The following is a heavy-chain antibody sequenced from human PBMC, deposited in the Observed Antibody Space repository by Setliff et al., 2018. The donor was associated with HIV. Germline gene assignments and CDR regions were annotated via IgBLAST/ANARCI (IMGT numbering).Heavy chain of an antibody. CDR1: GYTLTGYY. V-gene: IGHV1-69*02. CDR2: IIPILGVA. J-gene: IGHJ4*02. Sequence: GASVKVSCKASGYTLTGYYMHWVRQAPGQGLGWMGRIIPILGVANYAQKFQGRVTITADASTSTAYMELSSLSSEDTAVYYCAKDHATSSWFTALLDYWGQGALVTVSS. D-gene: IGHD6-13*01. CDR3: AKDHATSSWFTALLDY.